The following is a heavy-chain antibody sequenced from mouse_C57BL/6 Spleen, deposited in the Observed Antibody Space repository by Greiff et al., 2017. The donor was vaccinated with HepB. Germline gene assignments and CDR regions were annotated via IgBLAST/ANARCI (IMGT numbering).Heavy chain of an antibody. CDR1: GYTFTSYW. CDR2: IDPNSGGT. V-gene: IGHV1-72*01. D-gene: IGHD1-1*01. J-gene: IGHJ1*03. CDR3: ARDYGSSSGFDV. Sequence: VQLQQPGAELVKPGASVKLSCKASGYTFTSYWMHWVKQRPGRGLEWLGRIDPNSGGTKYNEKFKSKATLTVDKHSSTAYMQLSSLTSEDSAVYYCARDYGSSSGFDVWGTGTTVTVSS.